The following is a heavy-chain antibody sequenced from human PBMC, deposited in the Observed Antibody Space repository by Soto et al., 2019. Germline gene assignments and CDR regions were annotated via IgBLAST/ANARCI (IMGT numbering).Heavy chain of an antibody. CDR3: ARIDYGDYFDY. CDR1: GYSISSGYY. J-gene: IGHJ4*02. V-gene: IGHV4-38-2*01. CDR2: IYHSGST. D-gene: IGHD4-17*01. Sequence: SETLSLTCAVSGYSISSGYYWGWIRQPPGKGLEWIGSIYHSGSTYYNPSLKSRVTISVDTSKNQFSLKLSSVTAADTAVYYCARIDYGDYFDYWGQGTLVTVSS.